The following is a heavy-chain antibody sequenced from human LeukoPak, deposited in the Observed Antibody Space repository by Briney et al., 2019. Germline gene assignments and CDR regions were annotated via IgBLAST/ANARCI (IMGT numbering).Heavy chain of an antibody. V-gene: IGHV1-69*13. Sequence: SVKVSCKASGGTFSSYAISWVRQAPGQGLEWMGGIIPIFGTANYAQKFQDRVTITADESTSTAYMELSSLRSEDTAVYYCARAHGDPRGYSGYDLDYWGQGTLVTVSS. D-gene: IGHD5-12*01. J-gene: IGHJ4*02. CDR3: ARAHGDPRGYSGYDLDY. CDR1: GGTFSSYA. CDR2: IIPIFGTA.